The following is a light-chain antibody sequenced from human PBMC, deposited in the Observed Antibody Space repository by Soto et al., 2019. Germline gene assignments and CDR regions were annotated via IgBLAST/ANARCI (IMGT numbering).Light chain of an antibody. V-gene: IGKV3-11*01. Sequence: DIVMTQSPATLSVSPGGRATLSCRASQSVSSYLAWYQQKPGQAPRLLIYDASNRATGIPARFSGSGSGTDFTLTISSLEPEDFAVYYCQQRSNWPPKITFGQGTRLEIK. J-gene: IGKJ5*01. CDR2: DAS. CDR1: QSVSSY. CDR3: QQRSNWPPKIT.